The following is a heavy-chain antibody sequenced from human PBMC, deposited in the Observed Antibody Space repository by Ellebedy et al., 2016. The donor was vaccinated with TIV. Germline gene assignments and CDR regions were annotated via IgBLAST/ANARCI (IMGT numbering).Heavy chain of an antibody. Sequence: AASVTVSCKASGYTFPRYYFMHWVRQAPGQGLEWMGIINPGDGTTTYARTFQGRVTMTRDTSTSTVYMELGSLRSADTPVYYCASGGRYSVSYNFDHWGQGSLVTVSS. V-gene: IGHV1-46*01. D-gene: IGHD1-26*01. CDR2: INPGDGTT. CDR1: GYTFPRYYF. J-gene: IGHJ4*02. CDR3: ASGGRYSVSYNFDH.